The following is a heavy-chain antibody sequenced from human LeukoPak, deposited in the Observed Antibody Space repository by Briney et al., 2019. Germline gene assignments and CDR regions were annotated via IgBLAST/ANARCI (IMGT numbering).Heavy chain of an antibody. CDR1: GYTFTSYG. J-gene: IGHJ5*02. CDR2: ISAYNGNT. D-gene: IGHD3-10*01. CDR3: ARIQIRGPPRGWFDP. V-gene: IGHV1-18*01. Sequence: ASVKVSCKASGYTFTSYGISWVRQAPGQGLEWMGWISAYNGNTNYAQKLQGRVTMTTDTSTSTAYMELRSLRSDDTAVYYCARIQIRGPPRGWFDPWGQGTLVTVSS.